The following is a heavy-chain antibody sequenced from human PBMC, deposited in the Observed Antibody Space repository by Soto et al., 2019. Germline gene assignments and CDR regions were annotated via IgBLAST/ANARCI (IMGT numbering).Heavy chain of an antibody. D-gene: IGHD6-13*01. V-gene: IGHV1-69*13. CDR2: IITIFGTA. CDR1: GGTFSSYA. CDR3: ARDAMWFMYRSSFCVPRSTVDNWFDP. J-gene: IGHJ5*02. Sequence: SVKVSCKASGGTFSSYAISWVRQAPGQGLEWMGGIITIFGTAKHAQKFQGRVTINAAESTSTAYMELSSLRSEVTAVYYCARDAMWFMYRSSFCVPRSTVDNWFDPWGQGPRDTVSP.